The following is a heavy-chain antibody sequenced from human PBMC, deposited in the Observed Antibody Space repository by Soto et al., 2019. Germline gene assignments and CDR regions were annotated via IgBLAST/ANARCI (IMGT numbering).Heavy chain of an antibody. CDR1: GYTFTNYG. V-gene: IGHV1-18*01. Sequence: ASVKVSCKASGYTFTNYGINWVRQAPGQGLEWMGWISAYNGNTNYAQKLQGRVTMTTDTSTSTAYMELRSLRSDDTAVYYCARDPMGVVVVAAPEFDYWGQGTLVTVSS. CDR2: ISAYNGNT. J-gene: IGHJ4*02. CDR3: ARDPMGVVVVAAPEFDY. D-gene: IGHD2-15*01.